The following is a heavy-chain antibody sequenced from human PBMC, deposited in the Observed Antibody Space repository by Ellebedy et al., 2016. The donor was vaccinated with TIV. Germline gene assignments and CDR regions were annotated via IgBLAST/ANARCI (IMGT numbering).Heavy chain of an antibody. J-gene: IGHJ4*02. CDR1: GDTVSSNRVV. CDR3: AREGTPDYGDYGGGFDY. V-gene: IGHV6-1*01. D-gene: IGHD4-17*01. Sequence: SQTLSLTCXISGDTVSSNRVVWNWIGLSPSRGLEWLGRTYYRSKWYDDYAVSVKSRITITPDTSKNQFSLHLNSVTPEDTAVYYCAREGTPDYGDYGGGFDYWGLGTLVTVAS. CDR2: TYYRSKWYD.